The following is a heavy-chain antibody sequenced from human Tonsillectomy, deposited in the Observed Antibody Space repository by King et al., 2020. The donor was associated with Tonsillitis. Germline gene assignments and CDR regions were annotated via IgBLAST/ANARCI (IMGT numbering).Heavy chain of an antibody. CDR1: GGSISGSHYF. D-gene: IGHD2-2*01. CDR3: ARERDFCSSTSCYFMDY. V-gene: IGHV4-31*03. J-gene: IGHJ4*02. CDR2: IYYSGNT. Sequence: QLQESGPGLVKPSQTLSLTCTVSGGSISGSHYFWSWIRQHPGKGLEWIGYIYYSGNTFYNPSLKSRLTISVDTSQNQFSLKLRSVTAADTAVYYCARERDFCSSTSCYFMDYWGQGTLVTVSS.